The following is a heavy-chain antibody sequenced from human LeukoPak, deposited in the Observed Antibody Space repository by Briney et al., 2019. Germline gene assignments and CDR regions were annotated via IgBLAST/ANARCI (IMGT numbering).Heavy chain of an antibody. V-gene: IGHV3-23*01. CDR2: ISGSGGGT. Sequence: GGSLRLSCAASGFTFNTYAMSWVRQAPGKGLEWVSTISGSGGGTFYADSVKGRFNISRDNSENTMFLQMHSLRAEDTALYYCAKGDYSSTWRNYFDFWGQGALVTVSS. CDR3: AKGDYSSTWRNYFDF. J-gene: IGHJ4*02. CDR1: GFTFNTYA. D-gene: IGHD6-13*01.